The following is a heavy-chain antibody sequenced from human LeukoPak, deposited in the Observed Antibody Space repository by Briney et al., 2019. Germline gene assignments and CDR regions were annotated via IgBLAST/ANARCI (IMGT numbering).Heavy chain of an antibody. V-gene: IGHV3-11*04. CDR1: GFTFSDYY. Sequence: PGGSLRLSCAVSGFTFSDYYMSWLRQAPGKGLEWVSYISSSGSTIYYADSVKGRFTISRDNAKNSLYLQMNSLRAEDTAVYYCAREARALIYDSSGSIDYWGQGTLVTVSS. CDR2: ISSSGSTI. D-gene: IGHD3-22*01. CDR3: AREARALIYDSSGSIDY. J-gene: IGHJ4*02.